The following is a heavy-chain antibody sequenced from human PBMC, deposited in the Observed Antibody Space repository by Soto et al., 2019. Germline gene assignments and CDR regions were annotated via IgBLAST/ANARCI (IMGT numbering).Heavy chain of an antibody. V-gene: IGHV1-2*04. Sequence: ASVKVSCKASGYTFTGYYMHWVRQAPGQGLEWMGWINPNSGGTNYAQKFQGWVIMTRDTSISTASMELSRLRSDDTAVYYCARDYGGAVAGRWPRNWFDPWGQGTLVTVYS. CDR1: GYTFTGYY. J-gene: IGHJ5*02. CDR2: INPNSGGT. CDR3: ARDYGGAVAGRWPRNWFDP. D-gene: IGHD6-19*01.